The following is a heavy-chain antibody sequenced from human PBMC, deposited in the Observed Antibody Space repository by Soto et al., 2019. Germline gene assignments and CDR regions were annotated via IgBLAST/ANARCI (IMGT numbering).Heavy chain of an antibody. CDR1: GYTFTSYG. CDR3: ARVIYATISSYYYYMDV. J-gene: IGHJ6*03. V-gene: IGHV1-18*01. Sequence: ASVKVSCKASGYTFTSYGISWVRQAPGQGLEWMGWISAYNGNTNYAQKFQGWVTMTRDTSISTAYMELSRLRSDDTAVYYCARVIYATISSYYYYMDVWGKGTTVTVSS. D-gene: IGHD5-12*01. CDR2: ISAYNGNT.